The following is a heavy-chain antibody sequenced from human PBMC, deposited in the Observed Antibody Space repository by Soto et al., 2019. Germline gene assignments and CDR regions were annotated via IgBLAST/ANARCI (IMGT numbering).Heavy chain of an antibody. CDR2: ISNSGTYT. J-gene: IGHJ4*02. V-gene: IGHV3-11*06. CDR1: GFTFSDYY. CDR3: VRGRGRD. Sequence: QAQLVESGGDLVKPGGSLRLSCAASGFTFSDYYMTWIRQAPGKGLEWISYISNSGTYTNYADSVKGRFTISRDNAKNSLYLRMTGLRAEDTAVYYCVRGRGRDWGQGTLVTVSS.